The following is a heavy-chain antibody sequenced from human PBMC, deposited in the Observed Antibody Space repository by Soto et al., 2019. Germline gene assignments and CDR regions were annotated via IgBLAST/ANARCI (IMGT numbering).Heavy chain of an antibody. Sequence: QITLKEYGPTLLEPTQTLTLTCSFSGFSLTTSGVGVGWHRQAPGKALECLGIIYWDNDRRYNPALKSRLTITKDTFSNQVVLTMTYMEPVHTAMYFCAYRVNYNSYWDVGWFDPWGQGPLVTVS. CDR1: GFSLTTSGVG. D-gene: IGHD3-10*01. J-gene: IGHJ5*02. CDR3: AYRVNYNSYWDVGWFDP. CDR2: IYWDNDR. V-gene: IGHV2-5*02.